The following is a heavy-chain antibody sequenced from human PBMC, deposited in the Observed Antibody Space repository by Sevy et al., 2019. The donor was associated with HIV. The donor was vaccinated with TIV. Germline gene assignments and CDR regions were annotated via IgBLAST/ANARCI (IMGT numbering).Heavy chain of an antibody. V-gene: IGHV3-53*01. CDR3: ARGYCGGGSCTAFDP. Sequence: GGSLRLSCAASGFSISNNYTAWVRQAPGKVLEWVSVIYSGGSPYYADSVKGRFALSRDMSKNTVHLQMNNLRAEDTAVYYCARGYCGGGSCTAFDPWGQGTLVTVSS. CDR1: GFSISNNY. D-gene: IGHD2-15*01. CDR2: IYSGGSP. J-gene: IGHJ5*02.